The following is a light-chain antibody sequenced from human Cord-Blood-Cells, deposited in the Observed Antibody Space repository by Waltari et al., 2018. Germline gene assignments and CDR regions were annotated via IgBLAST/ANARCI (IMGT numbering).Light chain of an antibody. Sequence: QSALTQPPSASGSPGQSVTISCTGTSSDVGGYNYVSWSQNHPGKAPKLMIYEVSKRPSGVPDRFSGSKSGNTASLTVSGLQAEDEADYYCSSYAGSNNLVFGGGTKLTVL. CDR3: SSYAGSNNLV. V-gene: IGLV2-8*01. J-gene: IGLJ3*02. CDR1: SSDVGGYNY. CDR2: EVS.